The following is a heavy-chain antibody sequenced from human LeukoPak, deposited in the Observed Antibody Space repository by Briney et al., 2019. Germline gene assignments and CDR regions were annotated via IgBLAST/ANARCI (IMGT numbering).Heavy chain of an antibody. CDR3: AREVYGDYDYFDY. V-gene: IGHV3-11*06. D-gene: IGHD4-17*01. J-gene: IGHJ4*02. Sequence: PGGSLRLSCAPSGFIFSDYYMSWIRQAPGKGLEWVSYISSSSSYTNYADSVKGRITISRDNAKNSLYLQMNSLRAEDTAVYYCAREVYGDYDYFDYWGQGTPVTVSS. CDR1: GFIFSDYY. CDR2: ISSSSSYT.